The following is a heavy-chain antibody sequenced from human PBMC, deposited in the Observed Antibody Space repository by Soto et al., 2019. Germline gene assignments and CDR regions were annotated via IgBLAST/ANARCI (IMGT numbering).Heavy chain of an antibody. CDR1: GGSISSYY. D-gene: IGHD6-13*01. V-gene: IGHV4-59*01. J-gene: IGHJ6*02. CDR3: ARVTQQLVPPTWYYGMDV. Sequence: PSETLSLTCTVSGGSISSYYWSWIRQPPGKGLEWIGYIYYSGSTNYNPSLKSRVTISVDTSKNQFSLKLSSVTAADTAVYYCARVTQQLVPPTWYYGMDVWGQGTTVTVSS. CDR2: IYYSGST.